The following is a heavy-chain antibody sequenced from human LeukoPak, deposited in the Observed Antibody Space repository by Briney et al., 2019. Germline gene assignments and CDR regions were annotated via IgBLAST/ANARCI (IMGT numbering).Heavy chain of an antibody. V-gene: IGHV3-30*14. Sequence: GGSLRLSCAASGFIFSSYAMHWVRQAPGKGLEWVAVISYDGSYEYYSDSVKGRFTISRDNSKNTVYLQMDSLRAEDTAVYYCARDYYGSGSYYPFDYWGQGTLVTVSS. D-gene: IGHD3-10*01. CDR1: GFIFSSYA. CDR3: ARDYYGSGSYYPFDY. J-gene: IGHJ4*02. CDR2: ISYDGSYE.